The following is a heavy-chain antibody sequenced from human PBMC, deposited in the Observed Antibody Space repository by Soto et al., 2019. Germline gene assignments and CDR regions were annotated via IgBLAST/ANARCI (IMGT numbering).Heavy chain of an antibody. CDR2: IYYSGST. Sequence: SETLSLTCTVSGGSVSSGSYYWSWIRQPPGKGLEWIGYIYYSGSTNYNPSLKSRVTISVDTSKNQFSLKLSSVTAADTAVYYCARDDYGDYYGMDVWGQGTTVTV. D-gene: IGHD4-17*01. V-gene: IGHV4-61*01. J-gene: IGHJ6*02. CDR1: GGSVSSGSYY. CDR3: ARDDYGDYYGMDV.